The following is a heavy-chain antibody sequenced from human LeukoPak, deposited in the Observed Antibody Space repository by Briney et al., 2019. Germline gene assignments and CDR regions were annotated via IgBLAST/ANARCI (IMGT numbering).Heavy chain of an antibody. D-gene: IGHD4-17*01. J-gene: IGHJ4*02. Sequence: GGSRRLSCAASEFTFSSYTMNWVRQAPGKGLEWVGSISSISGAIYYADSVKGRFTISRDNAENSLYLQMNSLRAEDTAVYYCARGSADTTWGLFEYWGQGTLVTVSS. CDR1: EFTFSSYT. CDR2: ISSISGAI. CDR3: ARGSADTTWGLFEY. V-gene: IGHV3-21*01.